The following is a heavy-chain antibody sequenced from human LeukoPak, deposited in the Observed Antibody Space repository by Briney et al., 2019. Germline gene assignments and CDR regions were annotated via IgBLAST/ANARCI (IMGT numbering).Heavy chain of an antibody. V-gene: IGHV3-9*01. Sequence: GRSLRLSCAASGFTFDDYAMHWVRQAPGKGLEWGSGISWNSGSIGYADSVKGRFTISRDNAKNSLYLQMNSLRAEDTALYYCPKARDYYGSGEIDYWGQGTLVTVSS. CDR2: ISWNSGSI. J-gene: IGHJ4*02. CDR1: GFTFDDYA. D-gene: IGHD3-10*01. CDR3: PKARDYYGSGEIDY.